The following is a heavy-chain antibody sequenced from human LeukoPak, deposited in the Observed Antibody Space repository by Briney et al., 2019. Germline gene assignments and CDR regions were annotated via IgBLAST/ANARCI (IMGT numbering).Heavy chain of an antibody. CDR1: GGSIRSYY. J-gene: IGHJ4*02. V-gene: IGHV4-59*01. Sequence: SETLSLTCTVSGGSIRSYYWSWIRQPPGKGLEWIGYISYSGSTNYNPSLKSRVTISVDTSKKQFSLNLSSVTAADTAVYYCARVGEMATIRDWGQGTLVSVSS. CDR2: ISYSGST. D-gene: IGHD5-24*01. CDR3: ARVGEMATIRD.